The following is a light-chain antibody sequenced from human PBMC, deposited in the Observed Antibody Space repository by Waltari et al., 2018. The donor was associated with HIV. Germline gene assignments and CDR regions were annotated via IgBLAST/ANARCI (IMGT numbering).Light chain of an antibody. V-gene: IGLV2-14*01. J-gene: IGLJ3*02. Sequence: QSALAQPASVSVSPGQSITISCTGTSSDVGGSPYVSWYQHHPGKAPQLMIYEVSYRPSGCAHRSSGSRSGNTASLTIAVLQADDEADYYCSPYTISSNLVFGGGTKLTVL. CDR2: EVS. CDR3: SPYTISSNLV. CDR1: SSDVGGSPY.